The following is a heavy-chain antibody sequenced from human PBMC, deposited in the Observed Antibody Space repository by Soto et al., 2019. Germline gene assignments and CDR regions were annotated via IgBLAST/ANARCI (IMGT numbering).Heavy chain of an antibody. D-gene: IGHD1-20*01. V-gene: IGHV4-59*01. CDR1: GVSITSYY. CDR2: XYXTXNX. CDR3: AREQYNWKL. J-gene: IGHJ4*02. Sequence: SETRSLTCSVSGVSITSYYWTWIRHSPGXGLEXIXYXYXTXNXXXXPSLKSRVTISLDTSKNQVSLRLRSVTAADTAVYYCAREQYNWKLWGQGTLVTVSS.